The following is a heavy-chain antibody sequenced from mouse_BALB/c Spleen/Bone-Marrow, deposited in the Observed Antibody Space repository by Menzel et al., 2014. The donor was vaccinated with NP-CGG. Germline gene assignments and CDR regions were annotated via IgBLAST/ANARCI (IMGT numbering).Heavy chain of an antibody. J-gene: IGHJ2*01. CDR3: ARGDWEGPFDY. D-gene: IGHD4-1*01. CDR2: ILPGSGSI. Sequence: VKLMESGAELMKPGASVKISCKATGYTFSSYWIEWIKQRPGHGPEWIGEILPGSGSINYNEKFKGKATITADSSSNTAYMQLSSLTSEDSAVYYYARGDWEGPFDYWGQGTTLTVSS. CDR1: GYTFSSYW. V-gene: IGHV1-9*01.